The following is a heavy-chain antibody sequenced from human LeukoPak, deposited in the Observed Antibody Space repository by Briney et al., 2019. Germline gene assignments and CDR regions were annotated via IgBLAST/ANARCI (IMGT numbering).Heavy chain of an antibody. J-gene: IGHJ4*02. V-gene: IGHV1-8*01. CDR1: GYTLTSYD. CDR2: MNPNSGNT. Sequence: GASVKVSCKASGYTLTSYDINWVRQATGQGLEWMGWMNPNSGNTGYAQKFQGRVTMTRNTSINTAYMELSSLRSEDTAVYYCARGPGYSSGWYLIDYWGQGTLVTVSS. D-gene: IGHD6-19*01. CDR3: ARGPGYSSGWYLIDY.